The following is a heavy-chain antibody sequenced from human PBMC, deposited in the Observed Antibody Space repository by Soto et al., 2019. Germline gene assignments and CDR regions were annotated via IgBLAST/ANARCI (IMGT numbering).Heavy chain of an antibody. CDR2: IYTSGST. Sequence: QVQLQESGPGLVKPSETLSLTCTVSGGSISSYYWSWIRQPAGKGLEWIGRIYTSGSTNYNPSLRSRVTMSVDTSKNQFSLKLTSVTAADTAVYYCARIPYSSGWYWFDPWGQGTLVTVSS. CDR1: GGSISSYY. CDR3: ARIPYSSGWYWFDP. J-gene: IGHJ5*02. D-gene: IGHD6-19*01. V-gene: IGHV4-4*07.